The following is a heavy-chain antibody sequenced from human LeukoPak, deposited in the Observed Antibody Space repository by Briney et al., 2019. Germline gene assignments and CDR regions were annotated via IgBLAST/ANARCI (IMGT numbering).Heavy chain of an antibody. CDR1: GFTFSSYA. V-gene: IGHV3-23*01. J-gene: IGHJ4*02. D-gene: IGHD2-15*01. Sequence: GGSLRLSCAASGFTFSSYAMSWVRQAPGKGLEWVSGISGSGASTYYADSVKGRFTISRDNSKNTVYLQMNSLRVEDTAMYYCARSCSGSLCYLGYWGQGTLVTVSS. CDR3: ARSCSGSLCYLGY. CDR2: ISGSGAST.